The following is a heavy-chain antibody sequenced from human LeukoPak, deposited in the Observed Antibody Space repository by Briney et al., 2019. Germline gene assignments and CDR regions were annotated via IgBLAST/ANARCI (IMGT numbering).Heavy chain of an antibody. CDR2: ISHDSAII. Sequence: QPGGSLRLSCAASGFTFSRDSMNWVRQAPGKGLEWISYISHDSAIIYYADSVRGRLTISRDNAKNSLYLQMHSLRAEDTAVYYCVRDYDSRARKRGVWAFDIWGQGTMVTVSS. CDR3: VRDYDSRARKRGVWAFDI. J-gene: IGHJ3*02. D-gene: IGHD3-10*01. CDR1: GFTFSRDS. V-gene: IGHV3-48*01.